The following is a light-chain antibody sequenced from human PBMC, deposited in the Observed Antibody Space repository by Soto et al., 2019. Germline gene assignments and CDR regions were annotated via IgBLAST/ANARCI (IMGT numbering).Light chain of an antibody. CDR1: QSVNSN. J-gene: IGKJ1*01. CDR3: QHYNTWPWT. CDR2: GAS. V-gene: IGKV3-15*01. Sequence: EIVMTQSPATLSVTPGTRATLSCRASQSVNSNLAWYQQKLGQAPRVLIYGASTRATGIPARFSGSGSETEFILTISSLQSEDFAVYYCQHYNTWPWTFGQGTKVDIK.